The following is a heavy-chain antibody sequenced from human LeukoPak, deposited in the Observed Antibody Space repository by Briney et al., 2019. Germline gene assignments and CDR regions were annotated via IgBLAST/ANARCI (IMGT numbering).Heavy chain of an antibody. J-gene: IGHJ4*02. CDR3: ARGGSSGYRYYFDY. Sequence: SETLSLTCTVSGGSISSYYWSWIRQPPGKGLEWIGYIYYSGSTNYNPSLKSRVTISVDTSKNQFSLKLSSVTAAGTAVYYCARGGSSGYRYYFDYWGQGTLVTVSS. V-gene: IGHV4-59*08. CDR2: IYYSGST. D-gene: IGHD3-22*01. CDR1: GGSISSYY.